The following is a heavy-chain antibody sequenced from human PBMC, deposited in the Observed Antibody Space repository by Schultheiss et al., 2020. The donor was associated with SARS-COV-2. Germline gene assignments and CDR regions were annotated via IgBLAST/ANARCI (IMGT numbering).Heavy chain of an antibody. J-gene: IGHJ4*02. D-gene: IGHD4-17*01. Sequence: GGSLRLSCAASGFTFSSYGMHWVRQAPGKGLEWVAVIWYDGSNKYYADSVKGRFTISRDNSKNTLYLQMNSLRAEDTAVYYCAKDGYGDYSYFDYWGQGTLVTVSS. V-gene: IGHV3-33*06. CDR2: IWYDGSNK. CDR3: AKDGYGDYSYFDY. CDR1: GFTFSSYG.